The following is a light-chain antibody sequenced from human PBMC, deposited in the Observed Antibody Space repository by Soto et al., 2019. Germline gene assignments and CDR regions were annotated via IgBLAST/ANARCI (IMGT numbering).Light chain of an antibody. V-gene: IGKV1-5*01. Sequence: DNKISKSPSTLSASAGDRVTITCRASQNINRRLAWYQQKPGKAPNLLIYDASSLESGVPARFSGGGSGTEFTLTIFSLQADAFSTFCSPQYTNQPWTSGQGTRVDIK. CDR1: QNINRR. CDR2: DAS. CDR3: PQYTNQPWT. J-gene: IGKJ1*01.